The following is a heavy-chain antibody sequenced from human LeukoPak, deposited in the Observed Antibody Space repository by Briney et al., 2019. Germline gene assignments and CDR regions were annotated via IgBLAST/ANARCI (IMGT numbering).Heavy chain of an antibody. D-gene: IGHD3-10*01. CDR2: IYYSGST. CDR1: GGSISSSSYY. CDR3: ARLVWFGEYGMDV. Sequence: SETLSLTCTVSGGSISSSSYYWGWIRQPPGKGLEWIGSIYYSGSTYYNPSLKSRVTISVDTSKNQFSLKLSSVTAADTAVYYCARLVWFGEYGMDVWGQGTTVTVSS. J-gene: IGHJ6*02. V-gene: IGHV4-39*07.